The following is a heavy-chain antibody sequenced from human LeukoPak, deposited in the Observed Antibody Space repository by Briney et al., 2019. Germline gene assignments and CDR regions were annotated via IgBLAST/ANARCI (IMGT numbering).Heavy chain of an antibody. CDR2: ISSSGSTI. V-gene: IGHV3-11*04. Sequence: GGSPRLSCAASGFTFSDYYMSWIRQAPGKGLEWVSYISSSGSTIYYADSVKGRFTISRDNAKNSLYLQMNSLRAEDTAVYYCAREYGGLDRLGYCSSTSCSTDYWGQGTLVTVSS. D-gene: IGHD2-2*01. J-gene: IGHJ4*02. CDR3: AREYGGLDRLGYCSSTSCSTDY. CDR1: GFTFSDYY.